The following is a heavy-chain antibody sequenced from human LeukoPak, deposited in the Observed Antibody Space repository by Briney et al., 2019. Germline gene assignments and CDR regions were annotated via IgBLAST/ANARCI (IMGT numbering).Heavy chain of an antibody. CDR1: GASINSGGY. D-gene: IGHD5-18*01. V-gene: IGHV4-61*02. CDR2: IYTSGTT. CDR3: ARDLGYGYYFYYYMDV. Sequence: KASETLSLTCTVSGASINSGGYWTWIRQAAGKGLEWIGRIYTSGTTNYNPSLKGRVTISVDPSKNQFSLKLRSATAADTAVYYCARDLGYGYYFYYYMDVWGKGTTVTVSS. J-gene: IGHJ6*03.